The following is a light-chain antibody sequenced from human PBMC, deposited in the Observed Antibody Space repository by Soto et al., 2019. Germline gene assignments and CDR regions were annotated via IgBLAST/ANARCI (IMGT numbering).Light chain of an antibody. J-gene: IGKJ3*01. CDR2: WAS. Sequence: DIVMTQSPDSLAVSLGERATINCKSSQSVLYSSNTKNYLAWYQQKPGQPPKLLIYWASTRESGVPDRFSGSGSGTDFTLTISSLQAEDVAVYYCQQYYSTPFTFVPGTKVDIK. CDR1: QSVLYSSNTKNY. V-gene: IGKV4-1*01. CDR3: QQYYSTPFT.